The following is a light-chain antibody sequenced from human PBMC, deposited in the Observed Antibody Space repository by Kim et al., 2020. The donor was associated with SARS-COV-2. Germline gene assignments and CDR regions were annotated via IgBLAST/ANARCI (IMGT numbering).Light chain of an antibody. CDR3: NSRDSSDNVV. CDR1: SLRSFY. J-gene: IGLJ2*01. V-gene: IGLV3-19*01. CDR2: GKD. Sequence: SSELTQDPSVSVALGQTVRITCQGDSLRSFYATWYQQKPGQAPILVIYGKDNQPSGIPDRFSGSSSGNSASLTITGTQAGDEADYYCNSRDSSDNVVFGG.